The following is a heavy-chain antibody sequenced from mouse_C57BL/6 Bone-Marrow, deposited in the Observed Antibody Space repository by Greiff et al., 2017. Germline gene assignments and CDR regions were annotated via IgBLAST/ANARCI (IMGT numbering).Heavy chain of an antibody. CDR3: ARLYSGNPYAMDY. V-gene: IGHV14-2*01. Sequence: VQLQQSGAELVKPGASVKLSCTASGFNIKDYYMHWVKQRPEQGLEWIGRIDPEDGETKYAPKFQGKATITADTSSNTAYLQLSSLTSEDTAVYYWARLYSGNPYAMDYWGQGTAVTVSA. CDR2: IDPEDGET. J-gene: IGHJ4*01. D-gene: IGHD2-1*01. CDR1: GFNIKDYY.